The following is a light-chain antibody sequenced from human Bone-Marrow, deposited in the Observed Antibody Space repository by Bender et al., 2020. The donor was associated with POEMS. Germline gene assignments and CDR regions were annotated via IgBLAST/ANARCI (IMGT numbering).Light chain of an antibody. J-gene: IGLJ3*02. CDR1: SSDLGSYNL. V-gene: IGLV2-23*01. CDR2: EGT. CDR3: CSYSGSYTLV. Sequence: QSALTQPASVSGSPGQSITISCTGTSSDLGSYNLVSWYQQHPGKAPKVIIYEGTKRPSGISNRFSGSKSGNTASLTISGLQAEDEADYYCCSYSGSYTLVFGGGTKLTVL.